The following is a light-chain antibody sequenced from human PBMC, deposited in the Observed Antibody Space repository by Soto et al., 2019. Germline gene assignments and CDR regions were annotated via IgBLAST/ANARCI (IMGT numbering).Light chain of an antibody. CDR2: EVS. V-gene: IGLV2-8*01. J-gene: IGLJ1*01. Sequence: LTQPPSASGSPGQSVTISCTGTSSDDGSYNYVSWYQQHPGKAPKLMIYEVSKRPSGVPDRFSGSKSGNTASLTFSGLPVEDEADCYCSSYAGSNNSYVFGTGTKVTV. CDR3: SSYAGSNNSYV. CDR1: SSDDGSYNY.